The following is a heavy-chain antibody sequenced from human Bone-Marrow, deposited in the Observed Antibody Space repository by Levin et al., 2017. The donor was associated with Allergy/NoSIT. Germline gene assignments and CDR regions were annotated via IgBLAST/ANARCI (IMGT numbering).Heavy chain of an antibody. CDR1: GYTFSDYF. D-gene: IGHD6-19*01. J-gene: IGHJ1*01. V-gene: IGHV1-2*06. Sequence: GESLKISCMASGYTFSDYFLHWVRQAPGQGPEWMGRINSNSGATDYAQRFQGRVTMTRDTSINTAYMELGRLTPDDTAVYYCARDPGITVTGRYLQHWGQGTLVTVSS. CDR3: ARDPGITVTGRYLQH. CDR2: INSNSGAT.